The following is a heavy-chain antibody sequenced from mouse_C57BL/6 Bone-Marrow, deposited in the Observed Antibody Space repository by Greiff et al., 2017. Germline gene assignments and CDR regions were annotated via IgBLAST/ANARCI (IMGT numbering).Heavy chain of an antibody. J-gene: IGHJ3*01. CDR1: GYTFTTYP. V-gene: IGHV1-47*01. D-gene: IGHD2-3*01. CDR3: ARAIYDGYYGVAY. CDR2: FHPYNDDT. Sequence: QVQLQQSGAELVKPGDSVKMSCKASGYTFTTYPIEWMKQNHGKSLEWIGNFHPYNDDTKYNEKFKGKATLTVEKSSSTVYLELSRLTSADSAVYYCARAIYDGYYGVAYWGQGTLVTVSA.